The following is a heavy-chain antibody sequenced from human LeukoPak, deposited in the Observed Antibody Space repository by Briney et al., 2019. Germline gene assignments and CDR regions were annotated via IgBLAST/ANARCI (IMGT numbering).Heavy chain of an antibody. Sequence: GGSLRLSCAASGFTFSSYAMSWVRQAPGKGLEWVSAISGSGGSTYYADSVKGRFTISRDNSKNTLYLQMNSLRAEDTAVYYCAKAPTSAVGYSSSWTPYFDYWGQGTLVTVSS. CDR3: AKAPTSAVGYSSSWTPYFDY. CDR1: GFTFSSYA. D-gene: IGHD6-13*01. V-gene: IGHV3-23*01. CDR2: ISGSGGST. J-gene: IGHJ4*02.